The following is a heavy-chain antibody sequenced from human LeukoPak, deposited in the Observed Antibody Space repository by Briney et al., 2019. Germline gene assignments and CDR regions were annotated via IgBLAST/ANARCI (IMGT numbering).Heavy chain of an antibody. V-gene: IGHV1-18*01. D-gene: IGHD5-24*01. CDR2: ISPYNGNT. CDR3: AREVATIVNHFDY. CDR1: GYTFTSCG. J-gene: IGHJ4*02. Sequence: GASVKVSCKASGYTFTSCGISWVRQAPGQGLEWMGWISPYNGNTNYAQKLQGRVTMTTDTSTTTAYMELRSLRSDDTAVYYCAREVATIVNHFDYWGQGTLVTVSS.